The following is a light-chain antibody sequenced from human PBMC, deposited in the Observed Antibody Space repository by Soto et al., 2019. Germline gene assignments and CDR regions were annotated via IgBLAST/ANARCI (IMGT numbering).Light chain of an antibody. J-gene: IGLJ3*02. Sequence: QSALTQPASVSGSPGQSITISCTGTSSDVGGYNYVSWYQHHPGKAPKLMIYDVTTRPSGVPDRFSGSKSGNTASLTISGLQAEDEPDFYCCSYAGSYTWVFGGGTKVTVL. V-gene: IGLV2-11*01. CDR1: SSDVGGYNY. CDR3: CSYAGSYTWV. CDR2: DVT.